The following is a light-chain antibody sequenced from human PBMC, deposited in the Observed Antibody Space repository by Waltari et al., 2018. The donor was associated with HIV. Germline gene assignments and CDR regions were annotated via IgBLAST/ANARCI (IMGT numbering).Light chain of an antibody. CDR1: QTVFSHSNHKNY. J-gene: IGKJ4*01. CDR2: WAS. CDR3: QQYFSLPLT. Sequence: IVMTQSPDSLAVSLGERATINCKSSQTVFSHSNHKNYLTWYQQKPGQPPKLLIYWASTRESGVPDRFSGSGSGTDFTLTISSLQAEDVAVYYCQQYFSLPLTFGGGTKVEIK. V-gene: IGKV4-1*01.